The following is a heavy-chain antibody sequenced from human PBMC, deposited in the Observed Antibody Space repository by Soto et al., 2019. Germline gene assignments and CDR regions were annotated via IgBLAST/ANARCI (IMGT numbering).Heavy chain of an antibody. CDR1: GGSISSGDYY. CDR2: IYYSGST. V-gene: IGHV4-30-4*01. Sequence: PSETLSLTCTVSGGSISSGDYYWSWIRHPPGKGLEWIGYIYYSGSTYYNPSLKSRVTISVDTSKNQFSLKLSSVTAADTAVYYCARAEYYDFWSGYAPYYYYYYGMDVWGQGTTVTVSS. D-gene: IGHD3-3*01. J-gene: IGHJ6*02. CDR3: ARAEYYDFWSGYAPYYYYYYGMDV.